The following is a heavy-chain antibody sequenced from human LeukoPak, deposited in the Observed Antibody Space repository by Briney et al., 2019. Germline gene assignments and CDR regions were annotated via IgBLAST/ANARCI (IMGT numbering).Heavy chain of an antibody. Sequence: ASVKVSCKASGYTFTSYYMHWVRQAPGQGLEWMGIIDPSGGGTNYAQKFQGRVTMTRDTSTSTVYMELSSLRSEDTAVYYCARGPTAMVYFDYWGQGTLVTVSS. V-gene: IGHV1-46*01. D-gene: IGHD5-18*01. CDR2: IDPSGGGT. CDR3: ARGPTAMVYFDY. J-gene: IGHJ4*02. CDR1: GYTFTSYY.